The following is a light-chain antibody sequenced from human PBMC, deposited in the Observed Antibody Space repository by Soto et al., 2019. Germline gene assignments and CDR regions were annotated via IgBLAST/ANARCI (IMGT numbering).Light chain of an antibody. J-gene: IGLJ2*01. V-gene: IGLV7-43*01. CDR1: TGAVTGGYY. CDR3: LLYYGGAQLI. CDR2: STS. Sequence: QTVVTQEPSLTVSPGGTVTLTGASSTGAVTGGYYPNWFQRKPGQAPRPLIYSTSNKHSWTPARFSGSLLGGKAALTLSGVQPEDEAEYYCLLYYGGAQLIFGGGTKLTVL.